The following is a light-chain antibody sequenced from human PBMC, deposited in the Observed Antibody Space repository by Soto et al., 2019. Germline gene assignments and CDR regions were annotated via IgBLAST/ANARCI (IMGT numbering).Light chain of an antibody. CDR1: QSIATN. Sequence: PGERATLSCTASQSIATNVAWYQQRPGQPPTLLVYGASTRATGIPARFSGSGSGTEFTLTISGLLSEDFAVYYCQQYNKWPTFGQGTKV. CDR2: GAS. CDR3: QQYNKWPT. V-gene: IGKV3-15*01. J-gene: IGKJ1*01.